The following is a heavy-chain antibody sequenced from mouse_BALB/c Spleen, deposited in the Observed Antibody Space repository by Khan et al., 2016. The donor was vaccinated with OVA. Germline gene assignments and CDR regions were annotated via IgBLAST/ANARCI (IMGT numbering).Heavy chain of an antibody. CDR3: ARPAYDGYYDY. Sequence: QVQLQQSGPELVRPGVSVKISCKGSGYTFTDYAMHWVKQSHAKSLEWIGLISTYSGNTNYNQKFKGKATMTVDKSSSTAYMELARLTSEDSAIYYWARPAYDGYYDYWGQRTTLTVSS. J-gene: IGHJ2*01. V-gene: IGHV1S137*01. D-gene: IGHD2-3*01. CDR2: ISTYSGNT. CDR1: GYTFTDYA.